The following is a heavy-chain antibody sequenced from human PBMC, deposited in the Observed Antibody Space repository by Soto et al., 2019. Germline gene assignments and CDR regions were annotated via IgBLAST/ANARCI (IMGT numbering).Heavy chain of an antibody. CDR2: IFSNDEK. CDR1: GFSLSNAGLG. Sequence: QVTVKASGPVLVKPTEHLTLTCTVSGFSLSNAGLGVSWIRQPPGKALEWLAHIFSNDEKSYSTSLKSRLTISKDTTKSQVVLTMTNMDPVDTATYYCASTYSSSWYWFDPWGQGTLVTVSS. V-gene: IGHV2-26*04. CDR3: ASTYSSSWYWFDP. J-gene: IGHJ5*02. D-gene: IGHD6-13*01.